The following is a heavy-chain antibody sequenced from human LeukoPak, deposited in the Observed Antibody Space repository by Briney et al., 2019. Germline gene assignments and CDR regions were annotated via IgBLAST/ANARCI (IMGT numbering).Heavy chain of an antibody. CDR2: LYIGRDT. V-gene: IGHV4-4*07. J-gene: IGHJ4*02. CDR3: ARESRVFIGDGYFLDS. Sequence: SETLSLTCTASLVSISNYYWSWIRQPAGKGLEGIGRLYIGRDTDYNPSLKSRVTMSADTSNSQFSLRLTSVTAADTAVYYCARESRVFIGDGYFLDSWGPGTLITVSS. CDR1: LVSISNYY. D-gene: IGHD3-22*01.